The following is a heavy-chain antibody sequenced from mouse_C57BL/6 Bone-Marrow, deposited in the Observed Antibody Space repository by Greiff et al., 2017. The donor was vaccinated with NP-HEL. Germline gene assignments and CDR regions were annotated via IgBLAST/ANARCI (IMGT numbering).Heavy chain of an antibody. D-gene: IGHD2-1*01. CDR2: IFPGSGST. J-gene: IGHJ4*01. V-gene: IGHV1-56*01. Sequence: VQLQQSGPELVRPGASVKISCKAPGYTFTSHWMQWVRQRPGQGLEWIGEIFPGSGSTYYTEPFKGTATLTVDTTSSTAYLQLSRLTSEDSAVYFGARGRLYGNYVGYAMDYWGQGTSVTVSS. CDR1: GYTFTSHW. CDR3: ARGRLYGNYVGYAMDY.